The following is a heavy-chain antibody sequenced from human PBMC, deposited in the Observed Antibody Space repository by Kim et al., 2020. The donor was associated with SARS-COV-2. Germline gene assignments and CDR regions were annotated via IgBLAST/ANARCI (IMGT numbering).Heavy chain of an antibody. Sequence: SETLSLTCAVSGGSISSGGYSWSWIRQPPGKGLEGIGYIYHSVSTYYNPSLKSRVTISVDRSKNQFSLKLSSVTAEDTAVYYCARGGETYGMNVWGQGTTVTVSS. CDR2: IYHSVST. V-gene: IGHV4-30-2*01. D-gene: IGHD3-16*01. CDR3: ARGGETYGMNV. CDR1: GGSISSGGYS. J-gene: IGHJ6*02.